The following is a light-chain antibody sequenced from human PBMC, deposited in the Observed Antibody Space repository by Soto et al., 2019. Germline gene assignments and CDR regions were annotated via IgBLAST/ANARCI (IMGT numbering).Light chain of an antibody. CDR1: QTISTY. J-gene: IGKJ4*01. CDR2: GAS. CDR3: HQSYETPHT. Sequence: DIQMTQSPSSLSASVGDRVTISCRASQTISTYLNWYQKKPGNAPKLLIFGASSLHSGVPSRFGGSGSGTDFTLTISDLQPEDFATYFCHQSYETPHTFGGGTNVEI. V-gene: IGKV1-39*01.